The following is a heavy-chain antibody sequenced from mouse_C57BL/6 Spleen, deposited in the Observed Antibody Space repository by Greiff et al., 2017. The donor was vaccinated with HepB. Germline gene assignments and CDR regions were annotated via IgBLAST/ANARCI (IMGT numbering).Heavy chain of an antibody. J-gene: IGHJ3*01. CDR2: IWRGGST. V-gene: IGHV2-5*01. Sequence: QVQLQQSGPGLVQPSQSLSITCTVSGFSLTSYGVHWVRQSPGKGLEWLGVIWRGGSTDYNAAFMSRLSITKDNSKSQVFFKMNSLQADDTAIYYCAKNGGDYAAWFAYWGQGTLVTVSA. D-gene: IGHD2-4*01. CDR1: GFSLTSYG. CDR3: AKNGGDYAAWFAY.